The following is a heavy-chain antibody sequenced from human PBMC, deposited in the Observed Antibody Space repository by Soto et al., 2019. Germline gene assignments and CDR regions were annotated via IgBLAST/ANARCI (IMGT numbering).Heavy chain of an antibody. J-gene: IGHJ3*02. V-gene: IGHV3-21*01. CDR1: GFTFSSYS. Sequence: GGSLRLSCAASGFTFSSYSMNWVRQAPGKGLEWVSSISSSSSYIYYADSVKGRFTISRDNAKNSLYLQMNSLRAEDTAVYYCARELITMIASGELGSAFDIWGQGTMVTVSS. D-gene: IGHD3-22*01. CDR2: ISSSSSYI. CDR3: ARELITMIASGELGSAFDI.